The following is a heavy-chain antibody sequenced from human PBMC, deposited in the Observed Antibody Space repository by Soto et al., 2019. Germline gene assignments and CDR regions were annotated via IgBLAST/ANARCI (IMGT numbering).Heavy chain of an antibody. CDR3: AKEYYDSSGYYGNYYYGMDV. Sequence: SLRLSCAASGFTFDDYAMHWVRQAPGKGLEWVSGISWNSGSIGCADSVKGRFTISRDNAKNSLYLQMNSLRAEDTALYYCAKEYYDSSGYYGNYYYGMDVWGQGTTVTVSS. CDR1: GFTFDDYA. J-gene: IGHJ6*02. V-gene: IGHV3-9*01. CDR2: ISWNSGSI. D-gene: IGHD3-22*01.